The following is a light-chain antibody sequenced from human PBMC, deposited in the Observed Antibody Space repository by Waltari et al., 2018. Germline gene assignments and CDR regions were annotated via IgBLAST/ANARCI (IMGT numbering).Light chain of an antibody. CDR3: TSYTSSITYV. CDR2: EVN. Sequence: QSALTQPASVSGSPGQSLTIPCTGTSSAVGGSNYVSWYQQHPGKAPKLMIYEVNKRPSGFSDRFSGSKSGNTASLTISGLQAEDEADYYCTSYTSSITYVFGTGTKVTVL. CDR1: SSAVGGSNY. J-gene: IGLJ1*01. V-gene: IGLV2-14*01.